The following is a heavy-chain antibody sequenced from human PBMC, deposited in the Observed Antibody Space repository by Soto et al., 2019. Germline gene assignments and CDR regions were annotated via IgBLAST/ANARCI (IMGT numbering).Heavy chain of an antibody. V-gene: IGHV1-8*01. D-gene: IGHD2-2*01. Sequence: ASVKVSCKASGYTFTSYDINWVRQATGQGLEWMGWMNPNSGNTGYAQKFQGRVTMTRNTSISTAYMELSSLRSEDTAVYYCARGHDGAAMFWFYPWGQGTLVTVSS. J-gene: IGHJ5*02. CDR2: MNPNSGNT. CDR3: ARGHDGAAMFWFYP. CDR1: GYTFTSYD.